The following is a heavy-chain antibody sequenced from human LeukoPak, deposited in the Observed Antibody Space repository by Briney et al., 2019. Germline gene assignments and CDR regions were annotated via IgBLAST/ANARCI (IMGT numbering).Heavy chain of an antibody. CDR2: IYYSGST. D-gene: IGHD2-2*01. J-gene: IGHJ4*02. CDR3: ARHVGWGSSTGFDI. Sequence: PSETLSLTCTVSGGSMSSYYWSWVRQPPGKGLEWIAYIYYSGSTSYNPSLKSRVTILVDTSNNQFSLKLSSVTAADTAVYYCARHVGWGSSTGFDIWGQGTLVTVSS. CDR1: GGSMSSYY. V-gene: IGHV4-59*08.